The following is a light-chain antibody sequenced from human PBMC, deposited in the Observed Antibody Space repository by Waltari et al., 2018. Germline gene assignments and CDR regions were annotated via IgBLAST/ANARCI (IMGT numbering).Light chain of an antibody. Sequence: SDELTQPPSVSVSPGQTAIITCSGKNLGDQYASWYQQKPGQSPILVIYQDSNRPSGIPERFSGSNSGNTATLTIGGTQSTDEADYFCQACDSKNVVFGGGTQLTVL. CDR2: QDS. CDR1: NLGDQY. J-gene: IGLJ2*01. V-gene: IGLV3-1*01. CDR3: QACDSKNVV.